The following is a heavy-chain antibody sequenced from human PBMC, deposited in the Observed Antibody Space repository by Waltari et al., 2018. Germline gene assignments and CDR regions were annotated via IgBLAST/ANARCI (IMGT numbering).Heavy chain of an antibody. CDR2: LYSAGHT. J-gene: IGHJ4*02. D-gene: IGHD3-16*01. CDR1: GLTTSDNY. CDR3: ARDLVHYFDY. V-gene: IGHV3-53*01. Sequence: EVQLVEFGVGLVQSGGTLSLSCAASGLTTSDNYMSWVRQAPGKGLEWVSVLYSAGHTYYADSVKGRFTISRDSSKNTLYLQMNSLRTEDTAVYYCARDLVHYFDYWGQGTLVTVSS.